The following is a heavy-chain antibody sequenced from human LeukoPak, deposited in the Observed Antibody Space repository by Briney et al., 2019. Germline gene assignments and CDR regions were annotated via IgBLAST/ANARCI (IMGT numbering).Heavy chain of an antibody. J-gene: IGHJ4*02. CDR3: ARARYAGNQIDY. CDR1: GYPLTTYY. V-gene: IGHV1-46*01. CDR2: IIPSDGRT. Sequence: GSVEVSCKASGYPLTTYYMHWVRPAPGQGLEWMGIIIPSDGRTTFSQNFQGRVTITRDTSTSTVYMELSSLTSEDTAVYYCARARYAGNQIDYWGQGTLVTVSS. D-gene: IGHD2-8*01.